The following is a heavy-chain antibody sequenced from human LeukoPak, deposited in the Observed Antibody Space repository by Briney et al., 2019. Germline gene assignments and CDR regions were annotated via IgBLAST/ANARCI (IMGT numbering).Heavy chain of an antibody. V-gene: IGHV3-7*03. CDR2: INPDGSEK. D-gene: IGHD5-18*01. CDR1: GFTFRTSW. J-gene: IGHJ4*02. CDR3: ARGGTGMVRIPDY. Sequence: GGSLRLSCAVSGFTFRTSWMTWVRQAPGRGLERVAIINPDGSEKYYLESLKGRITISRDNAENSVHLQMNSLKAEDTAIYYCARGGTGMVRIPDYWGQGTLVTVSS.